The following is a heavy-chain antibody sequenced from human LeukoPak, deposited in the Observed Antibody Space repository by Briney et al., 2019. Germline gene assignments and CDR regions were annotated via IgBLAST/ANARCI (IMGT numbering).Heavy chain of an antibody. CDR1: GFTFSNYW. D-gene: IGHD3-22*01. J-gene: IGHJ4*02. V-gene: IGHV3-7*01. Sequence: GGSLRLSCAASGFTFSNYWMSWVRQAPGKGLEWVANIKQDGSEKYYVESVKGRFTISRDNAKNSLYLQMNRLRAEDTAVYYCARLRGGYYYDYWGQGTLVTVSS. CDR2: IKQDGSEK. CDR3: ARLRGGYYYDY.